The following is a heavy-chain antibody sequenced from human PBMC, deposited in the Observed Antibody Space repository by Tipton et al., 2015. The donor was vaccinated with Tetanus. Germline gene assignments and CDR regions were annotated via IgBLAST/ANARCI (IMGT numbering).Heavy chain of an antibody. CDR2: ISGSGGHI. V-gene: IGHV3-48*01. J-gene: IGHJ3*01. CDR3: ARLGRSSLGAFDV. CDR1: GFTFSDYS. Sequence: SLRLSCVGSGFTFSDYSINWVRQAPGRWLEWVTFISGSGGHIYYADSVKGRFTVSRDNAKNSVYLQMNSLRPEDTAVYYCARLGRSSLGAFDVWGQGTLVSVSS. D-gene: IGHD7-27*01.